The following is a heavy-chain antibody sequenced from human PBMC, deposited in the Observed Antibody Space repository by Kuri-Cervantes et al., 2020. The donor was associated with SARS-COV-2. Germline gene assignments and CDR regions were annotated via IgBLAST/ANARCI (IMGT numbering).Heavy chain of an antibody. J-gene: IGHJ6*03. CDR2: ISGYNAYNDNPYT. V-gene: IGHV1-18*01. CDR3: AKVPTLTTGSMEV. D-gene: IGHD4-11*01. Sequence: ASVKVSCKTSGYSFTGNGISWVRQKPGQGLEWRGWISGYNAYNDNPYTDVPQKFQGRVTLTTDTSTKTAYMELRGLRSDDTAVYYCAKVPTLTTGSMEVWGKGTWVTVSS. CDR1: GYSFTGNG.